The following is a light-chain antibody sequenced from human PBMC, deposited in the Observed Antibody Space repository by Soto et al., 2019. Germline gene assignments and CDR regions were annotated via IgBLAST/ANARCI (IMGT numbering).Light chain of an antibody. V-gene: IGKV2-28*01. J-gene: IGKJ5*01. Sequence: DIVMTQSPLSLPVTPGEPASISCRSSQSLLYSNGYNYLDWYLQKPGQSPQLLIYLGSNRASGVPGRFSGSGSGTDFTLKISRVEAEDVGVYYCQQRTNWPPITFGQGTRLEIK. CDR2: LGS. CDR3: QQRTNWPPIT. CDR1: QSLLYSNGYNY.